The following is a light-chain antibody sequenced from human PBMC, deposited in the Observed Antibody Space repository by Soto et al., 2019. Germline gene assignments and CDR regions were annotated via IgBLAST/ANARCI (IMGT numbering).Light chain of an antibody. CDR1: SSNIGNNA. J-gene: IGLJ1*01. CDR3: AAWDDSLNGLV. Sequence: QSVLTQPPSLSEAPRQRVTISCSGSSSNIGNNAVNWYQQLPGKAPKLLIYYDDLLPSGVSDRFSGYKSGTSASLAISGLQSEDEADYYCAAWDDSLNGLVFGTGTKVTVL. V-gene: IGLV1-36*01. CDR2: YDD.